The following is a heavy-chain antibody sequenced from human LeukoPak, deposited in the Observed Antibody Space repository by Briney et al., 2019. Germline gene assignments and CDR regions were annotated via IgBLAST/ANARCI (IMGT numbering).Heavy chain of an antibody. J-gene: IGHJ4*02. CDR3: ARKGIAAAGTDDY. CDR1: GFTFSSYS. CDR2: ISSSSSTI. D-gene: IGHD6-13*01. V-gene: IGHV3-48*01. Sequence: GGSLRLSCAASGFTFSSYSMNWVRQAPGKGLEWVSYISSSSSTIYYADSVKGRFTISRDNAKNSLYLQMNSLRAEDTAVYYCARKGIAAAGTDDYWGQGTLVTVSS.